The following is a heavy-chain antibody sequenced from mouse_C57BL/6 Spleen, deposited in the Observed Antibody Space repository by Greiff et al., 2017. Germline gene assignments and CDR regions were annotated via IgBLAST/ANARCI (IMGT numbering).Heavy chain of an antibody. D-gene: IGHD2-4*01. CDR2: ILPGSGST. Sequence: VQLQQSGAELMKPGASVKLSCKATGYTFTGYWIEWVKQRPGHGLEWIGEILPGSGSTNYTEKFKGKATFTADTSSNTAYMQLSSLTTEDSAIDYCARGGDYGHYWGQGTTLTVSS. CDR1: GYTFTGYW. V-gene: IGHV1-9*01. CDR3: ARGGDYGHY. J-gene: IGHJ2*01.